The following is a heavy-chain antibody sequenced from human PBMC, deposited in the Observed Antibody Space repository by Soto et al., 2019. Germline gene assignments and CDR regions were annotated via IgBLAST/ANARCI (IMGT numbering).Heavy chain of an antibody. V-gene: IGHV3-66*01. CDR3: ARDSALPSDFSSSGYSDYYAMDV. CDR1: GFTVSSNY. CDR2: IYSGGST. J-gene: IGHJ6*02. Sequence: GGSLRLSCAASGFTVSSNYMSWVRQAPEKGLEWVSVIYSGGSTYYADSVKGRFTISRDNSKNTLYLQMNSLRAEDTAVYYCARDSALPSDFSSSGYSDYYAMDVCGQRTTVTVPS. D-gene: IGHD6-13*01.